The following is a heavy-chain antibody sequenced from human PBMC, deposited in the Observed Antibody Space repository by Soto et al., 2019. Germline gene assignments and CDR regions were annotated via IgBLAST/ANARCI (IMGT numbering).Heavy chain of an antibody. D-gene: IGHD2-8*01. J-gene: IGHJ4*02. Sequence: ASVKVSCKASGYTFTSYAMHWVRQAPGQRLEWMGWINAGNGNTKYSQKFQGRVTITRDTSASTAYMELSSLRSEDTAVYYCAREACTNGVCPWQYFDYWGQGTLVTVFS. CDR1: GYTFTSYA. V-gene: IGHV1-3*01. CDR3: AREACTNGVCPWQYFDY. CDR2: INAGNGNT.